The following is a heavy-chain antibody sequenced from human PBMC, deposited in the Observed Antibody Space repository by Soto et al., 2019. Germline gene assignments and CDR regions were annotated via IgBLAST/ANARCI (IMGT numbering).Heavy chain of an antibody. CDR3: ARSNGANLYYGMDV. Sequence: SETLSLTCTVSGGSISSGGYYWSWIRQHPGKDLEWIGYIYYSGSTYYNPSLKSRVTISVDKSKNQFSLKLSSVTAADTAVYYCARSNGANLYYGMDVWGQGTTVTVSS. J-gene: IGHJ6*02. CDR1: GGSISSGGYY. V-gene: IGHV4-31*03. D-gene: IGHD1-26*01. CDR2: IYYSGST.